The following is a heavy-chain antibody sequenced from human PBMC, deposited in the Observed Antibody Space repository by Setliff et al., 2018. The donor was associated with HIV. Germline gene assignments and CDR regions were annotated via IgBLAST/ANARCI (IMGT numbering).Heavy chain of an antibody. J-gene: IGHJ6*03. Sequence: SVKVSCKASGVTFNYSFITWVRQAPRQGPEWMGGIIPILSTTHYAQKFQGRVTITADESTSTAYMELSSLRSEDTAVYYCARDSSGVLSLRYMDVWGKGTTVTVSS. D-gene: IGHD3-22*01. CDR2: IIPILSTT. V-gene: IGHV1-69*13. CDR3: ARDSSGVLSLRYMDV. CDR1: GVTFNYSF.